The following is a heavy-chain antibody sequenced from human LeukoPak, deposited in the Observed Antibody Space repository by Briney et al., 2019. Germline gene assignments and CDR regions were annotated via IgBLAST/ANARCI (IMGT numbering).Heavy chain of an antibody. V-gene: IGHV3-64*01. J-gene: IGHJ4*02. CDR3: AKTPDYYDSSGYLFDY. D-gene: IGHD3-22*01. CDR2: ISSNGGST. Sequence: GGSLRLSCAASGFTFSSYAMHWVRQAPGKGLEYVSAISSNGGSTYYANSVKGRFTISRDNSKNTLYLQMNSLRAEDTAVYYCAKTPDYYDSSGYLFDYWGQGTLVTVSS. CDR1: GFTFSSYA.